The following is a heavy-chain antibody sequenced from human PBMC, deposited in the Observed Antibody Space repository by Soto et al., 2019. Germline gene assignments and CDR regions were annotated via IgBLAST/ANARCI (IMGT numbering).Heavy chain of an antibody. Sequence: GGSLRLSCAASGFTVSSNYMSWVRQAPGKGLEWVSVIYSGGSTYYADSVKGRFTISRDNSKNTLYLQMNSLRAEDTAVYYCARDRVGNSYGMDVWGQGTTVTVSS. D-gene: IGHD7-27*01. CDR3: ARDRVGNSYGMDV. V-gene: IGHV3-66*01. J-gene: IGHJ6*02. CDR1: GFTVSSNY. CDR2: IYSGGST.